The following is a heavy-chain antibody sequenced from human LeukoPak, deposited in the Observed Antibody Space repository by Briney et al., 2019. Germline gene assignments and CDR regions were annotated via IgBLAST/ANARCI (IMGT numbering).Heavy chain of an antibody. CDR2: ISYDGSNK. Sequence: GGSLRLSCAASGFTFSSYGMHWVRQAPGKGLEWVAVISYDGSNKYYADSVKGRFTISSDNSKNTLYLQMNSLRAEDTAVYYCAREDGYWGQGTLVTVSS. CDR1: GFTFSSYG. J-gene: IGHJ4*02. CDR3: AREDGY. V-gene: IGHV3-30*19.